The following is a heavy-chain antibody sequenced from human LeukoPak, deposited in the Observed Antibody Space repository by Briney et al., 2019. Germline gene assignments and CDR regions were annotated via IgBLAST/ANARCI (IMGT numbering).Heavy chain of an antibody. V-gene: IGHV1-18*01. D-gene: IGHD1-1*01. Sequence: ASVKVSCKASGYIFINYGISWVRQAPGQGLEWMGWISGNNGNTNYAQKLQGRVTMTTDTSTTTAYMELKSLGSDDTAVYFCARENVATDLKDVWGQGTTVTVSS. CDR1: GYIFINYG. J-gene: IGHJ6*02. CDR3: ARENVATDLKDV. CDR2: ISGNNGNT.